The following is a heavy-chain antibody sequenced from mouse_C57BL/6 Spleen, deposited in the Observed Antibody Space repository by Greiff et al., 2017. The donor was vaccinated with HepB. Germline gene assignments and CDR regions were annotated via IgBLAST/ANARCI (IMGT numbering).Heavy chain of an antibody. CDR1: GYAFSSSW. V-gene: IGHV1-82*01. CDR2: IYPGDGDT. Sequence: VKLVESGPELVKPGASVKISCKASGYAFSSSWMNWVKQRPGKGLEWIGRIYPGDGDTNYNGKFKGKATLTADKSSSTAYMQLSSLTSEDSAVYFCARGYYGRGNYAMDYWGQGTSVTVSS. J-gene: IGHJ4*01. CDR3: ARGYYGRGNYAMDY. D-gene: IGHD1-2*01.